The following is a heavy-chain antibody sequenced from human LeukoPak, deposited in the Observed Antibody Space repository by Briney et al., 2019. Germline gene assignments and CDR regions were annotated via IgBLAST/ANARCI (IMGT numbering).Heavy chain of an antibody. Sequence: PSETLSLTCTVSGGSISSSIYYWGWIRQPPGKGLEWIGSIYYTGSTYYNPSLKNRVTISVDTSKNHFSLELSSMTAADTAVYYCARHKPTGSYPLEVWGQGTLVTVSS. V-gene: IGHV4-39*01. CDR2: IYYTGST. J-gene: IGHJ4*02. CDR1: GGSISSSIYY. D-gene: IGHD3-10*01. CDR3: ARHKPTGSYPLEV.